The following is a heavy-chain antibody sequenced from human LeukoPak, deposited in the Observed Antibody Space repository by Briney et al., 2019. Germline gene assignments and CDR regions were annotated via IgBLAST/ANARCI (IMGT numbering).Heavy chain of an antibody. CDR3: AREFSDTAV. D-gene: IGHD6-25*01. CDR1: GDTFTSYD. J-gene: IGHJ6*04. CDR2: MNPNSGNT. V-gene: IGHV1-8*01. Sequence: ASVKVSCKASGDTFTSYDINGGRQATGQGLEWMGWMNPNSGNTGYAQKCQGRVTMTSNTSISTAYMELSSLRSEDTAVYYRAREFSDTAVWGKGTTVTLSS.